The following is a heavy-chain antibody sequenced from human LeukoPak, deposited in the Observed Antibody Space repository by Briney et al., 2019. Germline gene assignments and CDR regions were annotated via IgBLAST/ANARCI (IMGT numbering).Heavy chain of an antibody. CDR1: GGSISSGGYY. CDR3: ARVAIFGVVIIDY. J-gene: IGHJ4*02. CDR2: IYHSGST. D-gene: IGHD3-3*01. Sequence: SETLSLTCTVSGGSISSGGYYWSWIRQPPGKGLEWIGYIYHSGSTYYNPSLKSRVTISVDRSKNQFSLKLNSVTAADTAVYYCARVAIFGVVIIDYWGQGTLVTVSS. V-gene: IGHV4-30-2*01.